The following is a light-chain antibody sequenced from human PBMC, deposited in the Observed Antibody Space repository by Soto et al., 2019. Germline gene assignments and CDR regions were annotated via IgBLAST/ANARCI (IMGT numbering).Light chain of an antibody. CDR1: SSDVGGYNY. Sequence: LTQPASVSGSPGQSITISCTGTSSDVGGYNYVSWYQQHPGKAPKLMIYEVSNRPSGVSNRFSGSKSGNTASLTISGLQAEDEADYYCSSYTSSSPYVFGTGTKATVL. CDR2: EVS. CDR3: SSYTSSSPYV. J-gene: IGLJ1*01. V-gene: IGLV2-14*01.